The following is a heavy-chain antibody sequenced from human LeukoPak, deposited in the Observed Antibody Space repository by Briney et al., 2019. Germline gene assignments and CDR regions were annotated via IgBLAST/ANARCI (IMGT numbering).Heavy chain of an antibody. D-gene: IGHD2-15*01. J-gene: IGHJ5*02. CDR2: ISAYNGNT. CDR3: ARMVVAAMNWFDP. Sequence: ASVSVSCTPSVYTFTSYGISWVRQAPGQGLEWMGWISAYNGNTNYAQKLQGRVTMTTDTSTSIAYMELRSLRSDDTAVYYCARMVVAAMNWFDPWGQGTLVT. CDR1: VYTFTSYG. V-gene: IGHV1-18*01.